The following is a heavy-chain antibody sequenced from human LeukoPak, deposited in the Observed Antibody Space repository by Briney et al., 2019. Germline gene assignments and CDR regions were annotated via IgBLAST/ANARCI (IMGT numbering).Heavy chain of an antibody. CDR3: ARAGSEEPDAFDI. CDR1: GFTFSDYY. V-gene: IGHV3-11*06. Sequence: GGSLRLSRAASGFTFSDYYMSWIRQAPGKGLEWVSYISSSSSYTNYADSVKGRFTISRDNAKNSLYLQMNSLRAEDTAVYYCARAGSEEPDAFDIWGQGTMVTVSS. CDR2: ISSSSSYT. J-gene: IGHJ3*02.